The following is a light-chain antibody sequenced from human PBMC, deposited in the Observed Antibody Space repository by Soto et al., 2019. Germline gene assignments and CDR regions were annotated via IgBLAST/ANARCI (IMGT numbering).Light chain of an antibody. J-gene: IGKJ5*01. Sequence: VVMTHSPASLSVSPGEIATLSFRASQSVSSYLAWYQQKPGQAPRLLIYDASNRATGIPARFSGSGSGTDFTLTISRLEPEDFALYYCQHYGRSPITFGQGTRLEIK. CDR3: QHYGRSPIT. CDR1: QSVSSY. CDR2: DAS. V-gene: IGKV3-20*01.